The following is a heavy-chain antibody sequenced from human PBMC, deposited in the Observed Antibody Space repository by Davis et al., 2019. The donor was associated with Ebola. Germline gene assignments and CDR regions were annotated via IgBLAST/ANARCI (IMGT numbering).Heavy chain of an antibody. J-gene: IGHJ6*02. CDR1: GFVFSNYV. CDR3: VSGDGRGSSYDMDV. D-gene: IGHD5-12*01. CDR2: LTGSSGNT. V-gene: IGHV3-23*01. Sequence: GESLKISCAASGFVFSNYVMSWVRRAPGKGLEWVSSLTGSSGNTHYADSVKGRFSISRDNSKNTLYLQMNSLRAEDTAVYYCVSGDGRGSSYDMDVWGQGTTVTVSS.